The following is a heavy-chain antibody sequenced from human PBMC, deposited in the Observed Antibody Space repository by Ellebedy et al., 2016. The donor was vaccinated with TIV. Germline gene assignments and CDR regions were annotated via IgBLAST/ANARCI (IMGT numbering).Heavy chain of an antibody. Sequence: GGSLRLSXAASGFTFSSYGMHWVRQAPGKGLEWVAVISYDGSNKYYADSVKGRFTISRDNSKNTLYLQMNSLRAEDTAVYYCARGAFISGAFDYWGQGTLVTVSS. D-gene: IGHD5-12*01. J-gene: IGHJ4*02. CDR1: GFTFSSYG. CDR3: ARGAFISGAFDY. V-gene: IGHV3-30*03. CDR2: ISYDGSNK.